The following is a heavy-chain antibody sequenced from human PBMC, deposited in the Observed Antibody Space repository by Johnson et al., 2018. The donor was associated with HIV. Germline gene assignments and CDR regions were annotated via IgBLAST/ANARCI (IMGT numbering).Heavy chain of an antibody. Sequence: VQLVESGGGLIQPGGSLRLSCAASGFTVSSNYMSWVRQAPGKGLEWVSIIYSGGSTYYAESVTGRFIISRDNSKNTLYLQRNSLRAEDTAVYYCATPLGGWRWGDAFDVWGQGTMVTVSS. CDR2: IYSGGST. J-gene: IGHJ3*01. V-gene: IGHV3-53*01. CDR3: ATPLGGWRWGDAFDV. D-gene: IGHD3-16*01. CDR1: GFTVSSNY.